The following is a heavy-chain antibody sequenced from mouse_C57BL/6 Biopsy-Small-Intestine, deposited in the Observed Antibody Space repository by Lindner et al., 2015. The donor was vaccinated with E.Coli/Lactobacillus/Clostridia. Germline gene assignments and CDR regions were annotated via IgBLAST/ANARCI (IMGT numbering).Heavy chain of an antibody. D-gene: IGHD1-1*01. CDR3: TREGYYGSSSYWYFDV. CDR2: ISSGGDYI. CDR1: GFTFSSYA. J-gene: IGHJ1*03. Sequence: VQLQESGEGLVKPGGSLKLSCAASGFTFSSYAMSWVRQTPEKRLEWVAYISSGGDYIYYADTVKGRFTISRDNARNTLYLQMSSLKSEDTAMYYCTREGYYGSSSYWYFDVWGTGTTVTVSS. V-gene: IGHV5-9-1*02.